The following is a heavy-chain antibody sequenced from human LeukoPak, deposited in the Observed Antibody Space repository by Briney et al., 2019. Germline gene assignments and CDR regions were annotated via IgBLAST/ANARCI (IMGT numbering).Heavy chain of an antibody. D-gene: IGHD2-2*01. CDR1: GGSFSGYY. CDR3: ARGKSIVVVPAAKSQWFDP. Sequence: SETLSLTCAVYGGSFSGYYRSWIRQPPGKGLEWIGEINHSGSTNYNPSLKSRVTISVDTSKNQFSLKLSSVTAADTAVYYCARGKSIVVVPAAKSQWFDPWGQGTLVTVSS. V-gene: IGHV4-34*01. CDR2: INHSGST. J-gene: IGHJ5*02.